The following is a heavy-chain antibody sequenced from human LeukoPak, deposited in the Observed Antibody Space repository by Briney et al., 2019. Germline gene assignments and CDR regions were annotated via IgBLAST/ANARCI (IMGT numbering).Heavy chain of an antibody. V-gene: IGHV1-69*04. CDR1: GGTFSSYA. Sequence: SVKVSCKASGGTFSSYALSWVRQAPGHGLEWMGRIIPILGISNYAQKFQGRVTITADKSTSTAYMELSSLRSEDTAVYYCASTLRSGSYSDYWGQGTLVTVSS. CDR3: ASTLRSGSYSDY. J-gene: IGHJ4*02. D-gene: IGHD3-10*02. CDR2: IIPILGIS.